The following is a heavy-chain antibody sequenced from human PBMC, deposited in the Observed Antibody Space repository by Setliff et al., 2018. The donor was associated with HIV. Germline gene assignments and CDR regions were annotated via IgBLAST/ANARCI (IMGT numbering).Heavy chain of an antibody. V-gene: IGHV3-21*01. J-gene: IGHJ6*02. CDR2: ISIGSGGAI. CDR3: ARDNLYYNLYDGSPVYGMDV. D-gene: IGHD3-3*01. Sequence: GGSLRLSCAASGFTFRNYKFNWVRQAPGRGLEWVSSISIGSGGAIDYADSVQGRFTISRDNSKNSLYLKMNGLRVEDTGVYYCARDNLYYNLYDGSPVYGMDVWGQGTTVTVSS. CDR1: GFTFRNYK.